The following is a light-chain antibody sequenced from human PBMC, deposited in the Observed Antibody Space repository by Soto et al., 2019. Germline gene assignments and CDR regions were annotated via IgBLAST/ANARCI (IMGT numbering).Light chain of an antibody. CDR1: QSVSSY. V-gene: IGKV3-11*01. Sequence: EVVLTQSPDTLSLSPGGSATLSCRASQSVSSYLAWYQQRPGLALRLLIYDVSKRATGIPARFSGSGSRTDFTLTITSLEPEDFAIYFCHQRSNWPLTFGGGTKLEIK. J-gene: IGKJ4*01. CDR3: HQRSNWPLT. CDR2: DVS.